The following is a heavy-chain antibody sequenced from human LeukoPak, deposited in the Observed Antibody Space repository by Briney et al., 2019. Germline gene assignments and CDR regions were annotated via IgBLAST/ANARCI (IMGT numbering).Heavy chain of an antibody. CDR1: GYTFTSYY. V-gene: IGHV1-2*02. CDR2: ISPDEGRT. D-gene: IGHD3-10*01. Sequence: GASVKVSCKASGYTFTSYYIHWMRQAPGQGLEWLGWISPDEGRTRYAQKFQGRVTMTWDTSITTAYMEVSSLTSDDTAVYYCTRQEGLGISGVFDIWGQGTLVTVSS. CDR3: TRQEGLGISGVFDI. J-gene: IGHJ5*02.